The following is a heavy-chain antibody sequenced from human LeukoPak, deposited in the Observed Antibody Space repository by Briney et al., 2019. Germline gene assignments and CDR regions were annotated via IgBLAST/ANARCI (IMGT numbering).Heavy chain of an antibody. V-gene: IGHV3-20*04. CDR3: ARGSNSGYYYFDY. J-gene: IGHJ4*02. Sequence: GGSLRLSCAASGFTFDDYGVSWVRQAPGKGLEWVSGINWNGGSTGYADSVKGRFTISRDNAKNSLYLQMNSLRAEDTAFYYCARGSNSGYYYFDYWGQGTLVTVSS. CDR2: INWNGGST. D-gene: IGHD5-12*01. CDR1: GFTFDDYG.